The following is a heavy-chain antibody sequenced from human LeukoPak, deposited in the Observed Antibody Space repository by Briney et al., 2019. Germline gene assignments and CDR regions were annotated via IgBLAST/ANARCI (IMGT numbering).Heavy chain of an antibody. CDR3: ALGDPSSS. D-gene: IGHD6-13*01. CDR1: GFTVSANY. V-gene: IGHV3-66*01. J-gene: IGHJ4*02. Sequence: GGSLRLSCAASGFTVSANYMTWVRQAPGKGLEWVSVVYSGGSTYYADSVKGRFTISRDSSKNTLYLQMNSLRAEDTAVYYCALGDPSSSWGQGTLVTVS. CDR2: VYSGGST.